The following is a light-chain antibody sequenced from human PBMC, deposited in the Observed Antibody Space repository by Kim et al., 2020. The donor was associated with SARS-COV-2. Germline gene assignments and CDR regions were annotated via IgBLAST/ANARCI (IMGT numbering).Light chain of an antibody. CDR3: QSFDSSLSGSV. CDR2: DNT. V-gene: IGLV1-40*01. J-gene: IGLJ3*02. CDR1: SSNIGAGYD. Sequence: QSALTQPPSVSGAPGQRVTISCTGSSSNIGAGYDVHWYQQVPGTAPKLLIYDNTNRPSGVPDRFSGSKSGTSGSLAITGLQAEDEADYYCQSFDSSLSGSVFGGGTQLTVL.